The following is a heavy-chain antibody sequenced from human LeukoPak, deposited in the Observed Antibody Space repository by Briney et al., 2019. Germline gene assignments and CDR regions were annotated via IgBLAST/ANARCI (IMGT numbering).Heavy chain of an antibody. D-gene: IGHD4-17*01. CDR3: ARGAPTVMAGFDY. V-gene: IGHV4-30-2*01. J-gene: IGHJ4*02. Sequence: SQTLSLTCAVSGGSISSGGYYWSWIRQPPGKGLEWIGEINHSGSTNYNPSLKSRVTISVDTSKNQFSLKLSSVTAADTAVYYCARGAPTVMAGFDYWGQGTLVTVSS. CDR2: INHSGST. CDR1: GGSISSGGYY.